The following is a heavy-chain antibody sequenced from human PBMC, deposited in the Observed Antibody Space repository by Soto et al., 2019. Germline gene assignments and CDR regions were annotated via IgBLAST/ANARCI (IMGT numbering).Heavy chain of an antibody. CDR3: PSDVVYGGHARGHHAFGI. J-gene: IGHJ3*02. Sequence: SETLSLTCTVSGGSISSYYWSWIRQPAGKGLEWIGRIYTSGSTNYNPSLKSRVTMSVDTSKNQFSLKLSSVTAADTAVYYCPSDVVYGGHARGHHAFGIWGQGKMVTVSS. CDR2: IYTSGST. V-gene: IGHV4-4*07. D-gene: IGHD5-12*01. CDR1: GGSISSYY.